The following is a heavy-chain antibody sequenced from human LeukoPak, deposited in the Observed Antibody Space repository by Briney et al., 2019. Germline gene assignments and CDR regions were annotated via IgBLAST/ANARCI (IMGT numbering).Heavy chain of an antibody. D-gene: IGHD3-22*01. CDR3: ARLDGSGYYGIDY. CDR1: GGSFSGYY. J-gene: IGHJ4*02. Sequence: SETLSLTCAVYGGSFSGYYWSWIRQPPEKGLEWIGAVSYSGTTSYNPSLESRVTMSVDTSKNQFFLKVSSVTAADTAVYYCARLDGSGYYGIDYWGQGTLVTVSS. CDR2: VSYSGTT. V-gene: IGHV4-34*01.